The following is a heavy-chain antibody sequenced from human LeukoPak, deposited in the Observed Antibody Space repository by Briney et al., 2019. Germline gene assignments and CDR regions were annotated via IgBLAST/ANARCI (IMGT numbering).Heavy chain of an antibody. J-gene: IGHJ4*02. CDR2: ITWNGDAT. Sequence: PGGSPRLSCAASGFAFEDYAMYWVRQAPGKGLEWVSLITWNGDATYYADSVKGRFTISRDTSKKSLYLQMNSLRAEDTAFYYCAKDRGIAAPDYYFDYWGQGTLVTVSS. D-gene: IGHD6-6*01. CDR3: AKDRGIAAPDYYFDY. V-gene: IGHV3-43D*04. CDR1: GFAFEDYA.